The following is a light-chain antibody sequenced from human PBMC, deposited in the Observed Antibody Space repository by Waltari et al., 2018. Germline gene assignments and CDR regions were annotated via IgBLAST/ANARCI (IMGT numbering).Light chain of an antibody. Sequence: QSALTQPASVSGSPGQSLTISCTGTSSDVGGYNYVSWFQQHPDKAPKLMIYEVSNRPSGVSDRFSGSKSGNTASLTISGLQAEDEADYYCTSYTSSTTWVFGGGTKVTVL. V-gene: IGLV2-14*01. J-gene: IGLJ3*02. CDR2: EVS. CDR1: SSDVGGYNY. CDR3: TSYTSSTTWV.